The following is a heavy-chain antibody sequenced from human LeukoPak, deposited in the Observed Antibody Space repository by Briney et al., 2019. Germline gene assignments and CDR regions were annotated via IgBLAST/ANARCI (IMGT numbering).Heavy chain of an antibody. CDR3: ARGNPVGVVDY. D-gene: IGHD1-26*01. Sequence: PSETLSLTCTVSGGSISSSSYYWGWIRQPPGKGLEWIGSIYYSGSTYYNPSLKSRVTISVDTSKNQFSLKLSSVTAADTAVYYCARGNPVGVVDYWGQGTLVTVSS. CDR2: IYYSGST. V-gene: IGHV4-39*07. CDR1: GGSISSSSYY. J-gene: IGHJ4*02.